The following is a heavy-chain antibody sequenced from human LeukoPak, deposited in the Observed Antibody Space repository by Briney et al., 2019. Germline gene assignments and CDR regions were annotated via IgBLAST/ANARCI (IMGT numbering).Heavy chain of an antibody. J-gene: IGHJ1*01. CDR3: ATDGVPALYHFQH. V-gene: IGHV3-48*02. CDR1: GFTFSDYS. Sequence: GGSLRLSCAASGFTFSDYSMNWVRQAPGKGLEWISHISTTSTTIYYADSVKGRFTISRDNAKNSLYLQMNSLRDEDTAIYYCATDGVPALYHFQHWGQGTLVTVSS. D-gene: IGHD2-2*01. CDR2: ISTTSTTI.